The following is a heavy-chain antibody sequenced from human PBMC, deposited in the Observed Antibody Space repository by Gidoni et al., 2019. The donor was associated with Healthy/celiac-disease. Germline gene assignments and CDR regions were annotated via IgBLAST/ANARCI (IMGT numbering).Heavy chain of an antibody. CDR3: ARGYSSGWYGNWFDP. D-gene: IGHD6-19*01. CDR1: GGSFSGYY. CDR2: INHSGST. J-gene: IGHJ5*02. V-gene: IGHV4-34*01. Sequence: QVQLQQWGAGLLKPSETLSLTCAVYGGSFSGYYWSWIRQPPGKGLEWIGEINHSGSTNYNPSLKSRVTISVDTSKNQFSLKLSSVTAADTAVYYCARGYSSGWYGNWFDPWGQGTLVTVSS.